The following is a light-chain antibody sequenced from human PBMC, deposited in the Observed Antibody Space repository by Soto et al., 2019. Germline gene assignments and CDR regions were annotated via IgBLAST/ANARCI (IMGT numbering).Light chain of an antibody. J-gene: IGKJ1*01. Sequence: EIVMTQSPATLSVSPGERTTLSCRASQSISSNLAWYQHKPGQAPRLLIYGASTRATGIPARFSGSGSGTEFTLTISSLQSEDFAVYYCNLYNNWPPEGTFGHGTNVEIK. V-gene: IGKV3-15*01. CDR2: GAS. CDR3: NLYNNWPPEGT. CDR1: QSISSN.